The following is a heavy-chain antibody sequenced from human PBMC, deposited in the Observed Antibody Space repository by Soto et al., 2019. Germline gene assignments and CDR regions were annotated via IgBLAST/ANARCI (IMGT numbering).Heavy chain of an antibody. D-gene: IGHD3-3*01. Sequence: EVQLLESGGDLVQRGGSLRLSCAASGFTFSSYAMSWVRQTPGKGLEWVSAISGNDGSTYYTDSVKGRFTISIDNSKNTLYLQMNSLRAEDTAVYYCAKDRDITSFGVIARYFDYWGQGTLVTVSS. J-gene: IGHJ4*02. CDR3: AKDRDITSFGVIARYFDY. V-gene: IGHV3-23*01. CDR1: GFTFSSYA. CDR2: ISGNDGST.